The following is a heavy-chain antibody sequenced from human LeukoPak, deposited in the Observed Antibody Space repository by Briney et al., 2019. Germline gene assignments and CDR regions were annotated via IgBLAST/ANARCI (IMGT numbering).Heavy chain of an antibody. CDR2: IRYDGNNK. J-gene: IGHJ5*02. CDR3: AKDRAVVDLASNWWDH. CDR1: GFIFSSYG. V-gene: IGHV3-30*02. Sequence: PGGSLRLSCAASGFIFSSYGMHWVRQAPGKGLEWVAFIRYDGNNKYYADSVKGRFTISRDNSKNTLYLQMSSLRTEDTAVYYCAKDRAVVDLASNWWDHWGQGTLVTVSS. D-gene: IGHD3-22*01.